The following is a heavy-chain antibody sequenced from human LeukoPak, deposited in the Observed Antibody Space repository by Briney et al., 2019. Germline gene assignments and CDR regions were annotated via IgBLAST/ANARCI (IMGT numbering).Heavy chain of an antibody. Sequence: ASVKVSCKASGYTFTSYYMHWVRQAPGQGLEWKGIINPSGGSTSYAQKFQGRVTMTRDTSTSTVYMELSSLRSEDTAVYYCARGHGSGSYGWYFDLWGRGTLVTVSS. D-gene: IGHD3-10*01. V-gene: IGHV1-46*01. CDR3: ARGHGSGSYGWYFDL. CDR1: GYTFTSYY. CDR2: INPSGGST. J-gene: IGHJ2*01.